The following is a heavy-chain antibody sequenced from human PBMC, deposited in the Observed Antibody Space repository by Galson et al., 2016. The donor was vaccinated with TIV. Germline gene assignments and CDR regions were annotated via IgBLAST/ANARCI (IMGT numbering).Heavy chain of an antibody. D-gene: IGHD5-18*01. CDR3: ASDRNTAFDTYHYYYGMDV. CDR1: GGTFSSYV. Sequence: SVKVSCKASGGTFSSYVFNWVRLAPGQGLEWMGGIIPLFRTTNYAQKFQGRVTITADESTNTAYMEWNSLRSGDTAVYYCASDRNTAFDTYHYYYGMDVWGQGTTVTVSS. J-gene: IGHJ6*02. CDR2: IIPLFRTT. V-gene: IGHV1-69*13.